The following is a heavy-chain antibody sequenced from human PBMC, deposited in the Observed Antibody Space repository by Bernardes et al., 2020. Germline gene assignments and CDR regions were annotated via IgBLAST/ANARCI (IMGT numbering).Heavy chain of an antibody. V-gene: IGHV3-23*01. Sequence: GGSLRLSCAASGFTFSSYAMSWVRQAPGKGLEWVSTISHSGSNTYYADSVKGRFTISRDNSKNTLYLQMNSLRAEDTAVYYCAKDRNDFWERTPGAFDIWGQGTMGTVSS. CDR3: AKDRNDFWERTPGAFDI. J-gene: IGHJ3*02. D-gene: IGHD3-3*01. CDR1: GFTFSSYA. CDR2: ISHSGSNT.